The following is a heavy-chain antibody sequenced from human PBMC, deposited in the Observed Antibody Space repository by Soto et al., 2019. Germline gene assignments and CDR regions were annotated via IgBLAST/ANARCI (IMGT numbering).Heavy chain of an antibody. CDR1: GGSVSSGSYY. CDR2: IYYSGST. CDR3: ARKRGAARGFDY. V-gene: IGHV4-61*01. Sequence: SETLSLTCTVSGGSVSSGSYYWSWIRQPPGKGLEWIGYIYYSGSTNYNPSLKSRVTISVDTSKNQFSLKLSSVTAADTAVYYGARKRGAARGFDYWGQGTLVTVSS. J-gene: IGHJ4*02. D-gene: IGHD6-6*01.